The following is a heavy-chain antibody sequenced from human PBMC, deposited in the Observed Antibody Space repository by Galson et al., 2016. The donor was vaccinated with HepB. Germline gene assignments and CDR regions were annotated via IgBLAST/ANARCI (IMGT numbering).Heavy chain of an antibody. V-gene: IGHV3-30*04. J-gene: IGHJ6*02. CDR1: GFTFSYYV. D-gene: IGHD6-13*01. CDR2: ISDDGTRK. CDR3: ARARQLFSVYHFGFDV. Sequence: SLRLSCAASGFTFSYYVVHWVRQAPGKGLEWVALISDDGTRKYFADSVKGRVTISRDNSNNTLDLQMNNLRGEDTAVYYCARARQLFSVYHFGFDVWGPGATGTVSS.